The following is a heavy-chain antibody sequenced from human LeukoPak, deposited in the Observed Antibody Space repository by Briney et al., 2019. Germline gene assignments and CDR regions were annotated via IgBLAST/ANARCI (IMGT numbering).Heavy chain of an antibody. J-gene: IGHJ4*02. CDR3: AREKTGYSSSWFPHY. D-gene: IGHD6-13*01. CDR2: INAGNGDT. V-gene: IGHV1-3*01. Sequence: VASVKVSCKASGYTFTSYAMHWVRQAPGQRLEWMGWINAGNGDTKYSQKFQGRVTITRDTSASTAYMELSSLRSEDTALYYCAREKTGYSSSWFPHYWGQGTLVTVSS. CDR1: GYTFTSYA.